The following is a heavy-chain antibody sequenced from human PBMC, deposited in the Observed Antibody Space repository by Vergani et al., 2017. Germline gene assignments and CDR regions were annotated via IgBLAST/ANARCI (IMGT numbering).Heavy chain of an antibody. CDR2: ISYDGSNK. D-gene: IGHD6-19*01. J-gene: IGHJ4*02. V-gene: IGHV3-30*18. CDR1: GFTFSSYG. CDR3: AKNSGWYRSYCFDY. Sequence: QVQLVESGGGVVQPGRSLRLSCAASGFTFSSYGMHWVRQAPGKGLEWVAVISYDGSNKYYADSVKGRFTISRDNSKNTLYLQMNSLRAEETAVYYCAKNSGWYRSYCFDYWGQGTLVTVSS.